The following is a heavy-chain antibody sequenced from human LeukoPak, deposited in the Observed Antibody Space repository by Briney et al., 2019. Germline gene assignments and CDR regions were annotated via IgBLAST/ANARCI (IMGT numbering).Heavy chain of an antibody. Sequence: PGGSLRLSCAASGFTFSSYSMNWVRQAPGKGLEWVSSISSSSSYIYYADSVKGRFTISRDNAKNSLYLQMNSLRAEDTAVYYCARDRADSSGWSVYYYYGMDVWGQGTTVTVSS. CDR2: ISSSSSYI. J-gene: IGHJ6*02. CDR3: ARDRADSSGWSVYYYYGMDV. V-gene: IGHV3-21*01. D-gene: IGHD6-19*01. CDR1: GFTFSSYS.